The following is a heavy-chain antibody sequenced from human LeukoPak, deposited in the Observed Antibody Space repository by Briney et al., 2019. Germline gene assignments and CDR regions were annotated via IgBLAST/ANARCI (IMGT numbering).Heavy chain of an antibody. Sequence: PGGSLRLSCAASGFTFDDYAMHWVRQAPGKGLEWVSGISWNSGSIGYADSVKGRFTISRDNAKNSLYLQMNSLRAEDTALYYCAKDISDGITPPDYWGQGTLVTVSS. CDR3: AKDISDGITPPDY. D-gene: IGHD3-10*01. V-gene: IGHV3-9*01. CDR2: ISWNSGSI. J-gene: IGHJ4*02. CDR1: GFTFDDYA.